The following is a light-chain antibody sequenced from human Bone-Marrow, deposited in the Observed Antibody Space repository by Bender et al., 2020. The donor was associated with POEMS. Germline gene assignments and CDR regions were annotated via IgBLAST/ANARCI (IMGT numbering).Light chain of an antibody. CDR3: VAWDDTLNGWV. J-gene: IGLJ2*01. Sequence: QSALTQPPSASGSPGQSVTISCTGTSSDVGGYNYVSWYQQHPGKAPKVMIYEVNKRPSGVPDRFSGSKSGNTASLTVTGLQAEDEADYFCVAWDDTLNGWVFGGGTKLTVL. CDR2: EVN. CDR1: SSDVGGYNY. V-gene: IGLV2-8*01.